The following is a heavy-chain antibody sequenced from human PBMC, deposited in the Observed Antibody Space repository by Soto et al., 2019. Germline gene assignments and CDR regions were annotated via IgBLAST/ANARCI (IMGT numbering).Heavy chain of an antibody. CDR3: ARDTDFWSGYYGMDV. D-gene: IGHD3-3*01. J-gene: IGHJ6*02. V-gene: IGHV1-18*01. Sequence: ASVKVSCKASGYTFTSYGISWVRQAPGQWLEWMGWISAYNGNTNYAQKLQGRVTMTTDTSTSTAYMELRSLRSDDTAVYYCARDTDFWSGYYGMDVWGQGTTVTVSS. CDR2: ISAYNGNT. CDR1: GYTFTSYG.